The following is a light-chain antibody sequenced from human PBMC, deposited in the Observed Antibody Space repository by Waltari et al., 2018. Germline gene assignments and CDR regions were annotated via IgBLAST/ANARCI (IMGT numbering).Light chain of an antibody. V-gene: IGLV2-14*02. J-gene: IGLJ2*01. CDR3: SSYRTNTTPIPV. CDR2: DVS. Sequence: QSALTQPASMSGSPGQSITISCTGTSDDVGRYDLVSWYQQHPGTAPKLIAYDVSKRPSGVSGRFSASKSGNTASLTISGLQSEDEADYFCSSYRTNTTPIPVFGGGTKLTVL. CDR1: SDDVGRYDL.